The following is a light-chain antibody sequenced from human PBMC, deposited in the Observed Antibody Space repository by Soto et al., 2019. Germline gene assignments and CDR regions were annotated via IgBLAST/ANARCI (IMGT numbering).Light chain of an antibody. Sequence: QLTKYTYSLSASVGYRVTITCRASQGISSYLAWYQQKPGKAPKLLIYAASTLQSGVPSRFSGSGSGTDVTLTISSLQPEDFATYYCQQLNSYPQTFGQGAKV. CDR3: QQLNSYPQT. CDR2: AAS. V-gene: IGKV1-9*01. J-gene: IGKJ1*01. CDR1: QGISSY.